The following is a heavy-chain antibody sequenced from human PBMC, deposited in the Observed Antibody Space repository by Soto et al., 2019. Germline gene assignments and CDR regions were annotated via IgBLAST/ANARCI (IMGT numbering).Heavy chain of an antibody. CDR1: GDTFNFYS. CDR2: VNPIVSMS. V-gene: IGHV1-69*02. CDR3: ASSYGSGYRAFDY. J-gene: IGHJ4*02. D-gene: IGHD3-10*01. Sequence: QVQLVQSGAEVKRPGSSVKVSCKASGDTFNFYSINWVRQAPGLGLEWMGRVNPIVSMSNYAQKFQGRVTVTAHKCTSTAYLDLSSLRSEDTAIYYCASSYGSGYRAFDYWGQGALFTVSS.